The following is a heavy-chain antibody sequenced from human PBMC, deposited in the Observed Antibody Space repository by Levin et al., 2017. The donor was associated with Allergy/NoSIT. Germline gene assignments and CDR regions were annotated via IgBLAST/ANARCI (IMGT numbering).Heavy chain of an antibody. CDR2: IGGSGGGT. V-gene: IGHV3-23*01. CDR3: ARRRAGSSRSFDY. Sequence: LSLTCAASGFTFSSYAMSWVRQAPGKGLEWVSGIGGSGGGTYYADSVKGRFTISRDNSKNTLYLQLSSLRAEDTALYYCARRRAGSSRSFDYWGQGTQVTVSS. CDR1: GFTFSSYA. D-gene: IGHD2-2*01. J-gene: IGHJ4*02.